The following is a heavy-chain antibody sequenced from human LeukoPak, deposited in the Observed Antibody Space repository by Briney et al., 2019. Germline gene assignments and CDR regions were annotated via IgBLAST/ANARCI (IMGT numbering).Heavy chain of an antibody. Sequence: PSETLSLTCTVSGYSISSGYYRGWIRQPPGKGLEWIGSIYHSGSTYYNPSLKSRVTISVDTSKNQFSLKLSSVTAADTAVYYCARGVYYYMDVWGKGTTVTVSS. CDR1: GYSISSGYY. V-gene: IGHV4-38-2*02. CDR3: ARGVYYYMDV. CDR2: IYHSGST. J-gene: IGHJ6*03.